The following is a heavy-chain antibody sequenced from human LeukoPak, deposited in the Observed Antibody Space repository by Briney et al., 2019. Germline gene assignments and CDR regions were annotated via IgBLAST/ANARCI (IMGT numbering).Heavy chain of an antibody. J-gene: IGHJ4*02. V-gene: IGHV3-23*01. D-gene: IGHD6-13*01. Sequence: LTGGSLRLSCAASGFTFSSYAMSWVRQAPGKGLEWVSAISGSGGSTYYADSVKGRFTISRDNSKNTLYVQMNSLRAEDTAVYYCAKDPVFGYSSSKYYFDYWGQGTLVTVSS. CDR1: GFTFSSYA. CDR2: ISGSGGST. CDR3: AKDPVFGYSSSKYYFDY.